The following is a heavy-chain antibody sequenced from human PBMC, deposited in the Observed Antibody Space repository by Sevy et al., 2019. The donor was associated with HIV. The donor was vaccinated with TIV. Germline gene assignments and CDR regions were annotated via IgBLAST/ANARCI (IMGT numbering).Heavy chain of an antibody. J-gene: IGHJ5*01. V-gene: IGHV4-4*07. CDR2: INSNGNS. D-gene: IGHD6-19*01. CDR3: AREGGASSAWFANWFGS. Sequence: WETLSLTCTVSGGSITSYSWSWIRQPAGKALEWLGRINSNGNSNYNPSLKSRVTMSVDTSKNQFSLKLTSVNAADTAVYFCAREGGASSAWFANWFGSWGQGTLVTVSS. CDR1: GGSITSYS.